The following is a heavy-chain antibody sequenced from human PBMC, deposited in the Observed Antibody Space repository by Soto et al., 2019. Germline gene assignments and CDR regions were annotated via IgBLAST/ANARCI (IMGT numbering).Heavy chain of an antibody. CDR3: AKKRGFYYDTRMDEVFDF. J-gene: IGHJ3*01. CDR1: GCSISSSYW. Sequence: PSETLSLTCAVSGCSISSSYWWAWVRQPPGKGLEWIGEIYHSGSTNYNPSLKSRVTISVEKSKNQFSLKLSSVTAADTAVYYCAKKRGFYYDTRMDEVFDFWGQGTMVT. CDR2: IYHSGST. V-gene: IGHV4-4*02. D-gene: IGHD3-22*01.